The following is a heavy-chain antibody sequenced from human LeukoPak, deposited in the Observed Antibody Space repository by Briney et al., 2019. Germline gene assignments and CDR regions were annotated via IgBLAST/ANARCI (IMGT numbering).Heavy chain of an antibody. J-gene: IGHJ6*02. D-gene: IGHD3-3*01. Sequence: ASVKVSCKASGYTFTGYYMHWVRQAPGQGLEWMGWTNPNSGGTNYAQKFQGRVTMTRDTSISTAYMELSRLRSDDTAVYYCARAFAKRYDFWSGYHSIGMDVWGQGTTVTVSS. V-gene: IGHV1-2*02. CDR2: TNPNSGGT. CDR3: ARAFAKRYDFWSGYHSIGMDV. CDR1: GYTFTGYY.